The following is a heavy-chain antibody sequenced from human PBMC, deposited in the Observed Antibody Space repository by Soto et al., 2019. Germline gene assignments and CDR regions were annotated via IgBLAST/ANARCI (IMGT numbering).Heavy chain of an antibody. CDR3: AKDRGAGVFYFDY. V-gene: IGHV3-43*01. CDR1: GFTFDDYT. J-gene: IGHJ4*02. Sequence: EVQLVESGGVVVQPGGSLRLSCAASGFTFDDYTMHWVRQAPGKGLEWVSLISWDGGSTYYAGSVKGRFTISRDNSKNSLYLQMNSLRTEDTALYYCAKDRGAGVFYFDYWGQGTLVTVSS. D-gene: IGHD1-26*01. CDR2: ISWDGGST.